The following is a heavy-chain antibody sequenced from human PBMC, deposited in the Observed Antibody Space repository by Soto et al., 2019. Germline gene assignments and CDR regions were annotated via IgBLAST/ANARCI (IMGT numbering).Heavy chain of an antibody. J-gene: IGHJ4*02. V-gene: IGHV4-59*01. CDR2: IYYGGGT. CDR3: ARASTTVTTLDY. D-gene: IGHD4-17*01. Sequence: SETLSLTCTVSGGSISSYYWNWIRQPPGKGLEWIGDIYYGGGTNYNPSLKSRVTLSVDTSKNQFSLKLSSVTAADTAVYYCARASTTVTTLDYWGQGTLVTVSS. CDR1: GGSISSYY.